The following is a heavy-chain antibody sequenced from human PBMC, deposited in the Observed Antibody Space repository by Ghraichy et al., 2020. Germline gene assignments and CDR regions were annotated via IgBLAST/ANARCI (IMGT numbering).Heavy chain of an antibody. D-gene: IGHD6-13*01. Sequence: GESLNISCAASGFTFNTHGMTWVRQAPGKGLEWVSGFTGSGGSTYFADSVKGRFTISRDNSKNILHLQMNSLRVADTAVYYCASGGGATAGTGFALEFWGQGTLVTVSS. J-gene: IGHJ1*01. CDR1: GFTFNTHG. V-gene: IGHV3-23*01. CDR3: ASGGGATAGTGFALEF. CDR2: FTGSGGST.